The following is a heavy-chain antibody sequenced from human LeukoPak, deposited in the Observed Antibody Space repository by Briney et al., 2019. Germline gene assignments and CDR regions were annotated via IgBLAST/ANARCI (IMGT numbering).Heavy chain of an antibody. CDR2: IIPIFGTA. D-gene: IGHD3-10*01. CDR3: ARSYYGSGSLHYYMDV. J-gene: IGHJ6*03. Sequence: ASVKVSCKAFGDTSFTRNAFRWVRQAPGQGLEWMGRIIPIFGTAHYTQKFQGRVTITTDESTSTAYMELSSLRSDDTAVYYCARSYYGSGSLHYYMDVWGKGTTVTVSS. V-gene: IGHV1-69*05. CDR1: GDTSFTRNA.